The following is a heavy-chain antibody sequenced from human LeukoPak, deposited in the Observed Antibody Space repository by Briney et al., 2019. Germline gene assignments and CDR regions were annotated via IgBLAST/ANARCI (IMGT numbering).Heavy chain of an antibody. CDR1: GGSISSGNYY. Sequence: SETLSLTCTVSGGSISSGNYYWSWIRQPAGKGLEWIGRIYASGSTNYNPSLKSRVTISVDTSKNQFSLKLSSVTAADTAVYYCARENSSRLLGFDPWGQGTLVTVSS. J-gene: IGHJ5*02. CDR2: IYASGST. D-gene: IGHD6-13*01. V-gene: IGHV4-61*02. CDR3: ARENSSRLLGFDP.